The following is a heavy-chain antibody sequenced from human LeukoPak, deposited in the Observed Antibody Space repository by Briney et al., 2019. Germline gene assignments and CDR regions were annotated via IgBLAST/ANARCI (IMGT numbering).Heavy chain of an antibody. D-gene: IGHD3-10*01. CDR2: INGSGGRT. CDR3: ARGGVDYYGSGTYYLMYYFDY. Sequence: PGGSLRLSCAASGFTFSSYAMTWVRQAPGKGLEWVSDINGSGGRTNYADSVKGRFTISRDDPHNTLYLQMNSLRAEDTAVYFCARGGVDYYGSGTYYLMYYFDYWGQGALVTVSS. J-gene: IGHJ4*02. V-gene: IGHV3-23*01. CDR1: GFTFSSYA.